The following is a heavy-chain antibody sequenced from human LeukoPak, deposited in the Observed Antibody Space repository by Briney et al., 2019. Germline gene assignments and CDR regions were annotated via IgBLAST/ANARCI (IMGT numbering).Heavy chain of an antibody. CDR3: ARDGGSGTKPSWFDP. Sequence: ASVKVSCKASGYTFTSYDINWVRQATGQGLEWMGWMNPNSGNTGYAQKLQGRVTMTTDTSTSTAYMELRSLRSDDTAVYYCARDGGSGTKPSWFDPWGQGTLVTVSS. J-gene: IGHJ5*02. D-gene: IGHD3-10*01. V-gene: IGHV1-8*01. CDR2: MNPNSGNT. CDR1: GYTFTSYD.